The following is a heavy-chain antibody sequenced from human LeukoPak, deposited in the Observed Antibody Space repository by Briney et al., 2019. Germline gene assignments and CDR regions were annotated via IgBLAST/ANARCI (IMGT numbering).Heavy chain of an antibody. CDR1: GFTFSSYG. CDR3: AKGGNSGRTYYYYYMDV. D-gene: IGHD6-19*01. CDR2: ISGRGGST. J-gene: IGHJ6*03. Sequence: GGSLRLSCAASGFTFSSYGMSWVRQAPGEGLEWVSSISGRGGSTYYADSVKGRFTISRDSSKHTVYLQMNGLRAEDTAVYYCAKGGNSGRTYYYYYMDVWGKGTTVTASS. V-gene: IGHV3-23*01.